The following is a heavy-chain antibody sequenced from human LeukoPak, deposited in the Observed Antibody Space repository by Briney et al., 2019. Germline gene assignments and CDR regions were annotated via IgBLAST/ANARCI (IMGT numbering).Heavy chain of an antibody. Sequence: SETLSLTCAVYGGSFSGYYWSWIRQPPGKGLEWIGEINHSGSTNYNPSLKSRVTIAVDTSKTQFSLKRSSVSAADTAVYYCGRLPRYCSGGSCPGHWGQGTLFSVSS. D-gene: IGHD2-15*01. CDR2: INHSGST. CDR1: GGSFSGYY. V-gene: IGHV4-34*01. J-gene: IGHJ4*02. CDR3: GRLPRYCSGGSCPGH.